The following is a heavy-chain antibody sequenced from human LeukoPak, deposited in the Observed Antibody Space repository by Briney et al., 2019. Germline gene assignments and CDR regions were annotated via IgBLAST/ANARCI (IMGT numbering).Heavy chain of an antibody. J-gene: IGHJ4*02. Sequence: GGSPRLSCAASGFTFSSYGMHWVRQAPGKGLEWVAVISYDGSNKYYADSVKGRFTISRDNSKNALYLQMNSLRAEDTAVYYCAKAGYSSSWYLYYFDYWGQGTLVTVSS. CDR2: ISYDGSNK. CDR3: AKAGYSSSWYLYYFDY. D-gene: IGHD6-13*01. CDR1: GFTFSSYG. V-gene: IGHV3-30*18.